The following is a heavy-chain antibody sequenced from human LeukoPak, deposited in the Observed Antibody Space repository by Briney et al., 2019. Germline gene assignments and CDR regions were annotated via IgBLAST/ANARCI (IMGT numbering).Heavy chain of an antibody. CDR3: ARPLMYYYGSETYFWFDP. V-gene: IGHV3-7*01. J-gene: IGHJ5*02. CDR1: GFTFTTYW. Sequence: GGSLRLSCAASGFTFTTYWMGWVRQAPGKGLEWAANIKQDGSEKYYVDSVKGRFTISRDNAKNSLYLQMNSLRAEDTAMYYCARPLMYYYGSETYFWFDPWGQGTLVTVSS. CDR2: IKQDGSEK. D-gene: IGHD3-10*01.